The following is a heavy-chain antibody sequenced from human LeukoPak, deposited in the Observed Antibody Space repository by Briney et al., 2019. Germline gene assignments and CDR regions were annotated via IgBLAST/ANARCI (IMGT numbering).Heavy chain of an antibody. D-gene: IGHD6-19*01. J-gene: IGHJ3*01. CDR3: ARHITVTYDAFDL. CDR2: VFYSGGT. CDR1: GGSITGYY. V-gene: IGHV4-59*08. Sequence: MASETLFLTCTVSGGSITGYYWSWIRQPPGKGLEWIGYVFYSGGTLYNPSVNSRVSISVDTSKTQFSPKLTSVTAADTAVYYCARHITVTYDAFDLWGRGTMVTVSS.